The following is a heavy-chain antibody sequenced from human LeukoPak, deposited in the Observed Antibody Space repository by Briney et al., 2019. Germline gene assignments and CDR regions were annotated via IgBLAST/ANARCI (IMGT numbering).Heavy chain of an antibody. D-gene: IGHD2-15*01. V-gene: IGHV3-23*01. Sequence: PGGSLRLSCAASGFTFSSHAMSWVRQAPGKGLEWVSGISGSGGRTYYADSVKGRFTISRDNSKNTLYLQMNSLRADDTAVYYCAKSSLVAPYDYWGQGTLVTVSS. J-gene: IGHJ4*02. CDR2: ISGSGGRT. CDR3: AKSSLVAPYDY. CDR1: GFTFSSHA.